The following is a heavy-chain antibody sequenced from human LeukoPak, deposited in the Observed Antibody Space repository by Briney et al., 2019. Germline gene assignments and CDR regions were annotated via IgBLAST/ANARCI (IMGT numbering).Heavy chain of an antibody. CDR1: GFTFSSYA. J-gene: IGHJ5*02. V-gene: IGHV3-23*01. D-gene: IGHD4-17*01. Sequence: GGSLRLSCAASGFTFSSYAMSWVRQAPGKGLEWVSAISGSGGSTYYADSVKGRFTISRDNSKNTLYLQMNSLRAEDTAVYYRAKAPTPHGDPLLAWGQGTLVTVSS. CDR3: AKAPTPHGDPLLA. CDR2: ISGSGGST.